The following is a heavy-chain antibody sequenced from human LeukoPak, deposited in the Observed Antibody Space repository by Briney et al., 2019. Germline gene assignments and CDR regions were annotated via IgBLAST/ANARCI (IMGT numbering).Heavy chain of an antibody. D-gene: IGHD1-26*01. CDR1: GGSISSYY. Sequence: PSETLSLICTVSGGSISSYYWSWIRQSPGKGLEWIGYIYNSGSTNYNPSLKSRVTISVDTSKNQFSLKLTSVTAADTAVYYCARGSYNAFDIWGQGTMVTVSS. CDR2: IYNSGST. CDR3: ARGSYNAFDI. V-gene: IGHV4-59*08. J-gene: IGHJ3*02.